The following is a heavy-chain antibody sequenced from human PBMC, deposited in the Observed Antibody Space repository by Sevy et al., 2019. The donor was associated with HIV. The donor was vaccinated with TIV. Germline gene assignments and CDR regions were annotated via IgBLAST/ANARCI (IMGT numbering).Heavy chain of an antibody. CDR1: GFTFSTYW. V-gene: IGHV3-7*04. D-gene: IGHD5-18*01. Sequence: GGSLRLSCAASGFTFSTYWMSWVRQAPGKGLEWVATMKQDGSEKDYVDSVKGRFTISRDNAKNSLYLQMNSLRGEDKGVYFWGGGGGGGYSYSLDSWGQGTLVTVSS. CDR3: GGGGGGGYSYSLDS. J-gene: IGHJ4*02. CDR2: MKQDGSEK.